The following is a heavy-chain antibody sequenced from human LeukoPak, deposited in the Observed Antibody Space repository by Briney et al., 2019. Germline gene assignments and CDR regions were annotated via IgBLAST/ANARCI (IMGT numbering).Heavy chain of an antibody. CDR1: GASFSSFY. J-gene: IGHJ4*02. Sequence: SETLSLTCTFSGASFSSFYWSWIRQPPGKALELIGYIYAGGSTIYNPSLKSRVTMSLDTSKNQFSLRLSSVTAADTAVYYCARLLSGRFDYWGRGTLVTVSS. D-gene: IGHD1-26*01. CDR3: ARLLSGRFDY. V-gene: IGHV4-4*09. CDR2: IYAGGST.